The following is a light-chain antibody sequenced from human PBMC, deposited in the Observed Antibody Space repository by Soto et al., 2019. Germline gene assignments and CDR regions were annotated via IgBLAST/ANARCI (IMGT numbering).Light chain of an antibody. J-gene: IGKJ5*01. Sequence: EIVMTQSPGTLSLSPGETATLSCRASQSIHINYLAWYQQKPGQAPRLLIYGISTRAADIPARFSGSGSGTEFTLTIIGLQSEAFAVYYCQQHSKWPITFGQGTRLEIK. CDR2: GIS. V-gene: IGKV3-15*01. CDR1: QSIHIN. CDR3: QQHSKWPIT.